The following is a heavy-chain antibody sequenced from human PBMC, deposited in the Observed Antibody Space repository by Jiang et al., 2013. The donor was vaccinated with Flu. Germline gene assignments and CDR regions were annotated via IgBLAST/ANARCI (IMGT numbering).Heavy chain of an antibody. CDR2: INHSGST. D-gene: IGHD6-13*01. CDR1: GGSFSGYY. Sequence: SETLSLTCAVYGGSFSGYYWSWIRQPPGKGLEWIGEINHSGSTNYNPSLKSRVTISVDTSKNQFSLKLSSVTAADTAVYYCARVGYSSSWYVGIPPVWGQGTLVTVSS. CDR3: ARVGYSSSWYVGIPPV. V-gene: IGHV4-34*01. J-gene: IGHJ4*02.